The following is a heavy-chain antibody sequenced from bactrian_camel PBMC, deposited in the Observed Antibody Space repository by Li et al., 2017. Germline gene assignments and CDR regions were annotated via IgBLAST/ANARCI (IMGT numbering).Heavy chain of an antibody. CDR3: VRESHDGSSWSAQHLNSDY. CDR2: RSSGALSF. V-gene: IGHV3S40*01. J-gene: IGHJ4*01. CDR1: RSTCTGYY. D-gene: IGHD6*01. Sequence: VQLVESGGGLVQPGGSLRLSCAASRSTCTGYYMTWVRQAPGKGLGWVSSRSSGALSFVYADTVKGRFTISRDNAKNTVYLLMNRLQVEDTAVYYCVRESHDGSSWSAQHLNSDYWGQGTQVTVS.